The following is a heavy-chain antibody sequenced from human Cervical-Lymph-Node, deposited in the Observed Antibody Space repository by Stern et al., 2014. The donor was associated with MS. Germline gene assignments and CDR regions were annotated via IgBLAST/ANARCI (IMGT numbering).Heavy chain of an antibody. V-gene: IGHV3-15*01. D-gene: IGHD4-17*01. CDR1: GFTFTNAW. J-gene: IGHJ4*02. CDR2: IKSRSDGGTT. CDR3: ATLRPYDDYDPPNY. Sequence: EVQLEESGGGLVKPGGSLRLSCTASGFTFTNAWMTWVRQAPGKGLEWVGRIKSRSDGGTTDYAAPVKGRFTISRDDATNTLFLHMNRLQAGDTARYYCATLRPYDDYDPPNYWGQGTLVTVSA.